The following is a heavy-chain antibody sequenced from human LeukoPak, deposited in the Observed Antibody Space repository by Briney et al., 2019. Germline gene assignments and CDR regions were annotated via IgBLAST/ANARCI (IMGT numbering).Heavy chain of an antibody. J-gene: IGHJ4*02. CDR3: ARVQSWFGELFYGY. CDR2: INHSGST. CDR1: GGSFSGYY. V-gene: IGHV4-34*01. D-gene: IGHD3-10*01. Sequence: SETLSLTCAVYGGSFSGYYWSWIRQPPGKGLEWIGEINHSGSTNYNPSLKSRVTISVDTSKNQFSLKLSSVTAADTAVYYCARVQSWFGELFYGYWGQGTLVTVSS.